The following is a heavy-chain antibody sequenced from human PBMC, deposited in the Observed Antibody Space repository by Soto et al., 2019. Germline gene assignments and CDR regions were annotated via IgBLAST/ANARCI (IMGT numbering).Heavy chain of an antibody. CDR2: INHSGNT. J-gene: IGHJ4*02. Sequence: SETLSLTCAVYGGSFSGYYWSWIRQPPGKGLEWIGEINHSGNTNYNPSLKSRVTISVDTSKNQFSLKLSSVTAADTAVYYCASGSSGYYYVFDYWGQGTLVTVSS. CDR3: ASGSSGYYYVFDY. CDR1: GGSFSGYY. V-gene: IGHV4-34*01. D-gene: IGHD3-22*01.